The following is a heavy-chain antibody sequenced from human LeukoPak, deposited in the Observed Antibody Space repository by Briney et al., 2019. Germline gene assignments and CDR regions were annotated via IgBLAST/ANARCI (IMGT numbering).Heavy chain of an antibody. CDR1: GGSISSYY. V-gene: IGHV4-4*07. J-gene: IGHJ4*02. CDR3: ARGRMSLGFNWNLFDY. Sequence: MSSETLSLTCTVSGGSISSYYWSWIRQPAGKGLEWIGRIYTSGSTNYNPSLKSRVTMSVDTSKNQFSLKLSSVTAADTAVYYCARGRMSLGFNWNLFDYWGQGTLVTVSS. D-gene: IGHD1-7*01. CDR2: IYTSGST.